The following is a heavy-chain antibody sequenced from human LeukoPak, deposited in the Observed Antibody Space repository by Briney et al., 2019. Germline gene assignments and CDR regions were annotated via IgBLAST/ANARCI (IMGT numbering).Heavy chain of an antibody. CDR1: GGSFSGYY. V-gene: IGHV4-34*01. CDR3: ASNIVVVPAAPRSAYYYGMDV. J-gene: IGHJ6*02. Sequence: SETLSLTCAVYGGSFSGYYWSWIRQPPGKGLEWIGEINHSGSTNYNPSLKSRVTISVDTSKNQFSLKLSSATAADTAVYYCASNIVVVPAAPRSAYYYGMDVWGQGTTVTVSS. CDR2: INHSGST. D-gene: IGHD2-2*01.